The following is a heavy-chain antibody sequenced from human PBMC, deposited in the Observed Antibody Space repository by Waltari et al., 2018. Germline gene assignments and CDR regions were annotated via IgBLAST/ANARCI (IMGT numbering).Heavy chain of an antibody. CDR3: ARRSRFSGSPLGH. CDR2: ISTSGNSA. J-gene: IGHJ1*01. CDR1: GFHFTSYE. Sequence: EVQLVESGGGLVQPGGSLRLSCATSGFHFTSYEVNWVRQAPGKGREWVSYISTSGNSANYADSVKGRFSISRDNAKNSVDLQMNSLRAEDTAVYYCARRSRFSGSPLGHWGQGSLVIVSS. V-gene: IGHV3-48*03. D-gene: IGHD1-26*01.